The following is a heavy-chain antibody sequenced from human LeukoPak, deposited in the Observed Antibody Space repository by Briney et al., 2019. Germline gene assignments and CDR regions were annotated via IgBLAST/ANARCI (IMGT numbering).Heavy chain of an antibody. CDR1: GFIVSTNY. V-gene: IGHV3-66*01. CDR3: ARDFRKGI. J-gene: IGHJ3*02. CDR2: LYSGGTT. Sequence: GGSLRLSCAASGFIVSTNYMSWVRQAPGKGLEWVSVLYSGGTTYYADSVKGRFTISRDNSKNTLYLQMNSLRAEDTAVYYCARDFRKGIWGQGTMVTVSS.